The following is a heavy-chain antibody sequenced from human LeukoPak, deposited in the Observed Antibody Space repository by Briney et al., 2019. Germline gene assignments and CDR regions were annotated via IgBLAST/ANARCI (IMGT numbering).Heavy chain of an antibody. D-gene: IGHD4-17*01. CDR3: AREDYGVPYAFDY. Sequence: PGGSLRLSCAASGFTFSSYWMSWVRQAPGKGLEWVANIKQDGSEKYYVDSVKGRFTISRDNAKNSLYLQMNRLRAEDTAVYYCAREDYGVPYAFDYWGQGTLVTVSS. CDR2: IKQDGSEK. V-gene: IGHV3-7*04. J-gene: IGHJ4*02. CDR1: GFTFSSYW.